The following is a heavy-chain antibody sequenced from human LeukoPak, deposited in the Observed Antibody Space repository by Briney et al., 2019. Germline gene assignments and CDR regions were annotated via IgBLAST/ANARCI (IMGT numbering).Heavy chain of an antibody. V-gene: IGHV1-46*01. J-gene: IGHJ4*02. CDR3: ARDREGFDY. Sequence: ASVKVSCKASGYTFTSNYIHWVRQAPGQGLEWMGMIYPRDGSTSYAQKFQGRVTVTRDTSTSTVHMELSGLRSEDTAVYYCARDREGFDYWGQGTLVTVSS. CDR1: GYTFTSNY. CDR2: IYPRDGST.